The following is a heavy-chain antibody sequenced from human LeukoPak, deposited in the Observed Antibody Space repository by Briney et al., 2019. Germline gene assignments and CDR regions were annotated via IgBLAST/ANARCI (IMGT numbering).Heavy chain of an antibody. CDR2: INPSGGST. D-gene: IGHD5-12*01. CDR1: GYXFTNYY. CDR3: AREGEIGYDLSDY. V-gene: IGHV1-46*01. J-gene: IGHJ4*02. Sequence: ASVTVSCKASGYXFTNYYINWVRQAPGQGLEWMGIINPSGGSTSYAQKFQGRVTVTRDTSTSTVYMELSSLRSEDTAMYYCAREGEIGYDLSDYWGQGTLVTVSS.